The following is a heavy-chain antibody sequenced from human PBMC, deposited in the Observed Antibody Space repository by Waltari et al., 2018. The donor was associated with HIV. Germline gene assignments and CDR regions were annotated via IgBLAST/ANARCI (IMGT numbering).Heavy chain of an antibody. J-gene: IGHJ6*02. CDR1: GFSITPYS. Sequence: EVQLVESGGGLVQPGGTLGLPCSVYGFSITPYSIYWVRQRPGKGLELSSYISGSTNTKYYAESVKGRFTVSRDNAKNSAFLDMSALRDDDTAIYYCARDKLGDSAPVWGQGTTVAVSS. CDR3: ARDKLGDSAPV. V-gene: IGHV3-48*02. D-gene: IGHD1-26*01. CDR2: ISGSTNTK.